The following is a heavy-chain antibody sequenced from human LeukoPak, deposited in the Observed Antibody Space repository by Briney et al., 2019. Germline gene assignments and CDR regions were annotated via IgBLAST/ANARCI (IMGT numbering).Heavy chain of an antibody. D-gene: IGHD1-26*01. CDR1: GFTFSSYA. V-gene: IGHV3-23*01. J-gene: IGHJ4*02. CDR2: ISDSGGST. CDR3: AKARGLRIVGAHFDY. Sequence: GGSLRLSCAASGFTFSSYAMSWVRQAPGKGLECVSTISDSGGSTYYADSVTGRFTISRDNSKNTLYMQMNSLRAEDTAVYYCAKARGLRIVGAHFDYWGQGTLVTVSS.